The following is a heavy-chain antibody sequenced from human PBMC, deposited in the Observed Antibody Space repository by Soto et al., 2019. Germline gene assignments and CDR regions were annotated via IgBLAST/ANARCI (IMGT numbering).Heavy chain of an antibody. CDR2: IYYTGST. V-gene: IGHV4-59*01. J-gene: IGHJ4*02. Sequence: QVQLQESGPGLVKPSETLSLICTVSGDSMFNYYWSWIRQPPGRGLEWIGYIYYTGSTNYNPSLESRVTMSIDTSKTQFSLKLSSVTAADTAVYYCARLPGNNYGLFDYWGQGTLVTVSS. CDR1: GDSMFNYY. CDR3: ARLPGNNYGLFDY. D-gene: IGHD5-18*01.